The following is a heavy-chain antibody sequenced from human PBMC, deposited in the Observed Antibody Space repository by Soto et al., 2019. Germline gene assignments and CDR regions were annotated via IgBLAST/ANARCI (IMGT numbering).Heavy chain of an antibody. D-gene: IGHD3-22*01. V-gene: IGHV3-48*02. Sequence: GGSLRLSCAASGFTFSSYSMNWVRQAPGKGLEWVSYISSSSSTIYYADSVKGRFTISRDNAKNSLYLQMNSLRDEDTAVYYCAREFSPDYYDSSGYSGYWGQGTLVTVSS. CDR2: ISSSSSTI. J-gene: IGHJ4*02. CDR3: AREFSPDYYDSSGYSGY. CDR1: GFTFSSYS.